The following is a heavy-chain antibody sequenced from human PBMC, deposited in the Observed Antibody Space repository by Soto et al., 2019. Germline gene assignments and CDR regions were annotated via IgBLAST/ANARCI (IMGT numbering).Heavy chain of an antibody. CDR1: GFTFSNAW. CDR3: TTRSHCISTSCYRLYYGMDV. V-gene: IGHV3-15*01. J-gene: IGHJ6*02. D-gene: IGHD2-2*02. CDR2: IKSKTDGGTT. Sequence: GGSLRLSCAASGFTFSNAWMSWVRQAPGKGLEWVGRIKSKTDGGTTDYAAPVKGRFTISRDDSKNTLYLQMNSLKTEDTAVYYCTTRSHCISTSCYRLYYGMDVWGQGTTVTVSS.